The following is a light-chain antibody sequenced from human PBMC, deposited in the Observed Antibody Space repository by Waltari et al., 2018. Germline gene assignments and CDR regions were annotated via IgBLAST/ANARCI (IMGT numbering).Light chain of an antibody. CDR1: SRDVGAYDY. Sequence: QSALTQPPSASGPPGQSVTISCTGTSRDVGAYDYVSWYQQYPGNAPRLLIYEVRKRPSGVPDRFSGSKSGNTASLTVSGLQAEDEADYYCSSYGGSDSYVFGSGTKVTV. CDR2: EVR. V-gene: IGLV2-8*01. J-gene: IGLJ1*01. CDR3: SSYGGSDSYV.